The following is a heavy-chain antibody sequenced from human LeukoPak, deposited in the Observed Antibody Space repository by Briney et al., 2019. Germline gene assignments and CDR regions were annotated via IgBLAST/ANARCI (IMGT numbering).Heavy chain of an antibody. J-gene: IGHJ6*03. V-gene: IGHV1-18*01. CDR1: GYTFTSYG. D-gene: IGHD3-10*01. CDR3: ARSGYYGSGRYYYYYMDV. CDR2: ISAYNGNT. Sequence: ASVKVSCKASGYTFTSYGISWLRQAPGQGLEWMGWISAYNGNTNYAQKLRGRVTMTTDTSTSTAYMELRSLGSEDTAVYYCARSGYYGSGRYYYYYMDVWGKGPTATVSS.